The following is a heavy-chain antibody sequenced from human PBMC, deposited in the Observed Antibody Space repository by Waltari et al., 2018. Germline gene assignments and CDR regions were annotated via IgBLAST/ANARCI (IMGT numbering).Heavy chain of an antibody. CDR2: IYTSGST. Sequence: QVQLQESGPGLVKPSETLSLTCTVSGGSISSYYWSWIRQPAGKGLEWIGRIYTSGSTNHKPSPQCRVTLSICTAKDQFSLQLGPVTGADTAGYYFARGRGPHYYYYMDVWGKGTTVTISS. V-gene: IGHV4-4*07. CDR3: ARGRGPHYYYYMDV. J-gene: IGHJ6*03. CDR1: GGSISSYY.